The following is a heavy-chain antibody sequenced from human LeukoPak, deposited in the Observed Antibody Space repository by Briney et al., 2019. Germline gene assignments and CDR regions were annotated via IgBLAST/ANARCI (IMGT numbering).Heavy chain of an antibody. Sequence: GGSLTLSCAASGFTFSRYGMRWVRQAPGKGLEWVAVISYDGSNKYYADSVKGRFTISRDNSKNTLYLQMNSLRAEDTAVYYCASADGDCTNGVCRSYYYYGMDVWGQGTPVTVSS. D-gene: IGHD2-8*01. V-gene: IGHV3-30-3*01. CDR1: GFTFSRYG. J-gene: IGHJ6*02. CDR3: ASADGDCTNGVCRSYYYYGMDV. CDR2: ISYDGSNK.